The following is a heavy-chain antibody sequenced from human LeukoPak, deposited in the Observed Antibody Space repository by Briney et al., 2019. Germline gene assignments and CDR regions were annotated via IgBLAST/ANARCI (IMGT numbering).Heavy chain of an antibody. V-gene: IGHV4-59*01. CDR2: IYYSGST. D-gene: IGHD4-23*01. Sequence: SETLSLTCTVSGGSISSYYWSWLRQPPGKGLEWIGYIYYSGSTNYNPSLKSRVTISVDTSKNQFSLKLSSVTAADTAVYYCARGSYGGNLDYWGQGTLLTVSS. CDR1: GGSISSYY. CDR3: ARGSYGGNLDY. J-gene: IGHJ4*02.